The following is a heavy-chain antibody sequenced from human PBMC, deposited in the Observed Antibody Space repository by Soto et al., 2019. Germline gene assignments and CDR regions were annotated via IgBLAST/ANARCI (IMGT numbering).Heavy chain of an antibody. Sequence: QVQLVQSGAEVKKPGASMKVSCKASGYTFTSYAINWVRPATGHGLEWMGWMNPNSGNTGYAQKVQGRVNMTRNTSIRTAYTELSSLSSEDTAVYYCAREKTSYGMDVWGQGTRVSVPS. CDR1: GYTFTSYA. V-gene: IGHV1-8*01. CDR3: AREKTSYGMDV. J-gene: IGHJ6*02. CDR2: MNPNSGNT.